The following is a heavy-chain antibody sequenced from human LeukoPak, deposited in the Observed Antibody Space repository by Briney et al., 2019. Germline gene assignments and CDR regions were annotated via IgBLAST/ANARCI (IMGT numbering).Heavy chain of an antibody. CDR2: IWYDGSNK. CDR3: ASFPRADLDFIIIDY. V-gene: IGHV3-33*01. D-gene: IGHD3-16*02. Sequence: PGGSLRLSCAASGFTFSSYGMHWVRQAPGKGMEWVAVIWYDGSNKYYADSVKDRFTISRDNSRSMLYLQLNNLRAEDSAVYYCASFPRADLDFIIIDYWGQGTLVTVSS. CDR1: GFTFSSYG. J-gene: IGHJ4*02.